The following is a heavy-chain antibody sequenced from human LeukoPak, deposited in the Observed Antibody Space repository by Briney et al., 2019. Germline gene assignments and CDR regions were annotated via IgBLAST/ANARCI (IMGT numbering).Heavy chain of an antibody. Sequence: SETLSLTCAVSADSLNNNNCWSWVRQPPGKGLEWIGEIYHSGSTNYNPSLKSRVAISVDTSKYQFSLKLSSVTAADTAVYYCARDRGDGSGSYWFDYWGQGTLVTVSS. CDR3: ARDRGDGSGSYWFDY. CDR2: IYHSGST. D-gene: IGHD3-10*01. V-gene: IGHV4-4*02. J-gene: IGHJ4*02. CDR1: ADSLNNNNC.